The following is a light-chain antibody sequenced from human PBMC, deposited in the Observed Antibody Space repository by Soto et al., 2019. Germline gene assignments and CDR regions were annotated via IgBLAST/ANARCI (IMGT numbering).Light chain of an antibody. CDR3: HQYGSSPPIT. CDR2: GAS. CDR1: QSVSSSY. J-gene: IGKJ5*01. V-gene: IGKV3-20*01. Sequence: EVVLTVSPGPLSCSPGERAPLSCRSSQSVSSSYLAWYQQKPGQAPRLLIYGASSRATGIPDRFSGSGSGTDFTLTISRLEPEDFAVYYCHQYGSSPPITFGQGTRLDIK.